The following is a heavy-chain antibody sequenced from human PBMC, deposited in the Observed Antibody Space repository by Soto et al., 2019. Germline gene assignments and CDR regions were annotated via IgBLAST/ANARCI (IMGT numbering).Heavy chain of an antibody. CDR1: GGSISSYY. D-gene: IGHD3-3*01. Sequence: PSETLFLTCTVSGGSISSYYWSWIRQPPGKGLEWIGYIYYSGSTNYNPSLKSRVTISVDTSKNQFSLKLSSVTAADTAVYYCARDFRLAAGGYYDLSSGPEGYYYSYMDVWGKGTTVTVSS. J-gene: IGHJ6*03. V-gene: IGHV4-59*01. CDR2: IYYSGST. CDR3: ARDFRLAAGGYYDLSSGPEGYYYSYMDV.